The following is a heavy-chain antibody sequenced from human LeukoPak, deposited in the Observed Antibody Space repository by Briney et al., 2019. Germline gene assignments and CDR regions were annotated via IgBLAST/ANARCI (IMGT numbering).Heavy chain of an antibody. CDR2: IYYSGST. D-gene: IGHD3-10*01. Sequence: SETLSLTCAVSGGSISSSGYYWDWIRQPPWKGLEWIGSIYYSGSTYYNPSLKSRVSISVDTSKNQFSLKLNSVTAADTALYYCARRFDYYASGSLNWFDPWGQGTLVTVSS. J-gene: IGHJ5*02. CDR3: ARRFDYYASGSLNWFDP. V-gene: IGHV4-39*01. CDR1: GGSISSSGYY.